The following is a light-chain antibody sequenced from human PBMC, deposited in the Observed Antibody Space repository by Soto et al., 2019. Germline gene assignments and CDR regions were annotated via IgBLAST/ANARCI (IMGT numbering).Light chain of an antibody. CDR2: GAS. CDR3: QQYSSSPGGT. V-gene: IGKV3-20*01. CDR1: QSVSSSY. J-gene: IGKJ1*01. Sequence: EIVLTQSPGTLSLSPGERATLSCRASQSVSSSYLAWYQQKPGQAPRLLIYGASSRATGIPDRFSGSGSGTDCTLTISRLEPEDFAVYYCQQYSSSPGGTFGQGTKVEIK.